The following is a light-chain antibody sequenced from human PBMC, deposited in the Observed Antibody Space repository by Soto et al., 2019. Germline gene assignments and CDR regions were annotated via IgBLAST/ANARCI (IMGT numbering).Light chain of an antibody. CDR3: QQYKHWPRT. V-gene: IGKV3-15*01. Sequence: ETVMTQSPATLSVPPGERATLSCTASQSISSNLVWYQQKPGQAPRLLIYGASTRATGIPARFSGSGSGTEFTLSISSLQSEDFAIYYCQQYKHWPRTFGQGTKVEIK. CDR1: QSISSN. J-gene: IGKJ1*01. CDR2: GAS.